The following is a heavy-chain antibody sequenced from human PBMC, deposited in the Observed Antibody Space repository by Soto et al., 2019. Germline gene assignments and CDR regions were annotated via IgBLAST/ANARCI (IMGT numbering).Heavy chain of an antibody. CDR3: AKEQLASVHYYGMDV. Sequence: XGSLRLSCAASGFTFSSYSMNWVRQAPGKGLEWVSAISGSGGSTYYADSVKGRFTISRDNSKNTLYLQMNSLRAEDTAVYYCAKEQLASVHYYGMDVWGQGTTVTVSS. CDR2: ISGSGGST. J-gene: IGHJ6*02. V-gene: IGHV3-23*01. CDR1: GFTFSSYS. D-gene: IGHD6-6*01.